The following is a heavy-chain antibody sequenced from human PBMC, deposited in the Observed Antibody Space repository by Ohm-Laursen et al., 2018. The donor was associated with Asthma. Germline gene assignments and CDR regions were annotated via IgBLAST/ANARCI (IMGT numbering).Heavy chain of an antibody. D-gene: IGHD1-26*01. J-gene: IGHJ1*01. CDR2: ISTASTFI. CDR3: ARIGPEWELPGREYSLHH. CDR1: EYTFSRYS. Sequence: ETLSLTCAASEYTFSRYSIHWVRQVPGKGLEWVASISTASTFIYYADSVRGRFTTSRDNARNSVYLQMNSLRAEDTALYYCARIGPEWELPGREYSLHHWGEGTLVTVSS. V-gene: IGHV3-21*01.